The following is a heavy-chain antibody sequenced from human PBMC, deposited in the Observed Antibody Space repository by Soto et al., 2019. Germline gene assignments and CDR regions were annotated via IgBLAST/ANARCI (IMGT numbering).Heavy chain of an antibody. D-gene: IGHD6-13*01. V-gene: IGHV1-2*02. CDR2: ISPNNGDR. CDR1: GYTFTDYF. CDR3: VRGGEMNIATHLKRPFVS. J-gene: IGHJ4*02. Sequence: ASVKVSCKASGYTFTDYFIHWVRQAPGQGLEWMGWISPNNGDRISAQKFQGRVTMTRDTSINTAYMELSRLRSDDMAVYYCVRGGEMNIATHLKRPFVSCCQGTLVTLSS.